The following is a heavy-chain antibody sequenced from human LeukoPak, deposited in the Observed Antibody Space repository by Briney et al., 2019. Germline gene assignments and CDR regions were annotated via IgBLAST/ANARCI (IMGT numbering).Heavy chain of an antibody. CDR1: GFTVSSNS. J-gene: IGHJ4*02. Sequence: PGGSLRLSCTVSGFTVSSNSMSWVRPAPGKGLEWVANIRQDGSEKYYVASVRGRFSISRDNAKNSLYLQMNSLRAEDTAVYYCASPYNSRWYELCYWGQGTLVTVSS. CDR3: ASPYNSRWYELCY. CDR2: IRQDGSEK. D-gene: IGHD6-13*01. V-gene: IGHV3-7*01.